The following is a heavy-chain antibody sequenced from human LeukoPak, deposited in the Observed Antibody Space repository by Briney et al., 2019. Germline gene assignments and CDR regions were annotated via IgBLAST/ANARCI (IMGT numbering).Heavy chain of an antibody. CDR1: GFTFSSYS. Sequence: GGSLRLSCAASGFTFSSYSMNWVRQAPGKGLEWVSAISGSGGSTYYADSVKGRFTISRDNSKNTLYLQMNSLRAEDTAVYYCAKDANYYDSSGSFYWGQGTLVTVSS. V-gene: IGHV3-23*01. J-gene: IGHJ4*02. CDR2: ISGSGGST. D-gene: IGHD3-22*01. CDR3: AKDANYYDSSGSFY.